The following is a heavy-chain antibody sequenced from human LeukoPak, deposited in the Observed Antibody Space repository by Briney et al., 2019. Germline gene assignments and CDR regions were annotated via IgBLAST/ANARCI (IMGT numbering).Heavy chain of an antibody. V-gene: IGHV1-69*06. CDR1: GGTFSSYD. Sequence: GASVKVSCKASGGTFSSYDISWVRQAPGQGLEWMRGIIPIFGTANYAQKFQGRVTITADKSTSTAYMELSSLRSEDTAVYYCARAEDIVVVPAAKNYYYGMDVWGKGTTVTVSS. D-gene: IGHD2-2*01. J-gene: IGHJ6*04. CDR2: IIPIFGTA. CDR3: ARAEDIVVVPAAKNYYYGMDV.